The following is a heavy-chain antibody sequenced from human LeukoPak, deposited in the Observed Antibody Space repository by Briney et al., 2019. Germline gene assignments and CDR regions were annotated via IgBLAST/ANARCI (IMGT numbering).Heavy chain of an antibody. CDR2: ISSSSSSI. D-gene: IGHD2-2*03. J-gene: IGHJ5*02. V-gene: IGHV3-21*06. CDR1: GFTFSSYS. CDR3: ARDLIGWSLDP. Sequence: GGSLRLSCAASGFTFSSYSMNWVRQAPGKGLECVSSISSSSSSIYYADSVKGRFTISRDDAKSSLYLQMDSLTVEDTAVYYCARDLIGWSLDPWGQGTLVSVSS.